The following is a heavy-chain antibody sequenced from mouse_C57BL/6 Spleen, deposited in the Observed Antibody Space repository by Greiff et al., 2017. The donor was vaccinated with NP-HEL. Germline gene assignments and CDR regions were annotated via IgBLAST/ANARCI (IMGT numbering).Heavy chain of an antibody. CDR3: ARRHYYYYAMDY. D-gene: IGHD1-1*01. CDR1: GYTFTSYW. CDR2: LYPGSGGT. Sequence: QVQLRQSGAELVQPGASVKMSCTASGYTFTSYWIPWVKQRPGQGLEWIGDLYPGSGGTNYNASFTSQATLTVDTSSSTAYMQLSSLTSEDSAVYYCARRHYYYYAMDYWGQGTSVTVSS. J-gene: IGHJ4*01. V-gene: IGHV1-55*01.